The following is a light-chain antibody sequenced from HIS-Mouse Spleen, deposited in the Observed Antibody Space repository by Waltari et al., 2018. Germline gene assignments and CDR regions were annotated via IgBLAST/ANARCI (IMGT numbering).Light chain of an antibody. Sequence: QSVLTQPPSASGTPGQRVTISCSGSSSNIGSNYVYWYQQLPGTAPKLLIYRNNRRPSGVPDRFPGSKSGTSASLAISGLRSEDEADYYCAAWDDSLNGWVFGGGTKLTVL. CDR1: SSNIGSNY. CDR2: RNN. V-gene: IGLV1-47*01. CDR3: AAWDDSLNGWV. J-gene: IGLJ3*02.